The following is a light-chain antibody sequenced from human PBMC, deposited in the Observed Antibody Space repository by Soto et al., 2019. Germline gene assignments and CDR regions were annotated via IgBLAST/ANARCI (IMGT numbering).Light chain of an antibody. CDR1: QSLVHSDGNTY. Sequence: DAVPIQSPVSLPVTLGQPASISCRSTQSLVHSDGNTYLNWFHQRPGQSPRRLLYRVSNRDSGGPYKFSGGASGTKFSLKISWVESADVGVYYRMQGTLWARTVGQGTKVDIK. J-gene: IGKJ1*01. V-gene: IGKV2-30*02. CDR3: MQGTLWART. CDR2: RVS.